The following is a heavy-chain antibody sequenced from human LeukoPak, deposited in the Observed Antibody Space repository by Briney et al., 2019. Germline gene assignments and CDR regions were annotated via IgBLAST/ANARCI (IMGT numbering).Heavy chain of an antibody. CDR1: GYTFTGYY. D-gene: IGHD2-15*01. J-gene: IGHJ4*02. CDR3: ARVRCSGGSCYSDY. V-gene: IGHV1-2*02. CDR2: INPNSGGT. Sequence: ASVKVSCTASGYTFTGYYIHWVRQAPGQGLEWMGWINPNSGGTNYAQKFQGRVTMTRDTSISTAYMELSRLRSDDTAVYYCARVRCSGGSCYSDYWGQGTLVTVSS.